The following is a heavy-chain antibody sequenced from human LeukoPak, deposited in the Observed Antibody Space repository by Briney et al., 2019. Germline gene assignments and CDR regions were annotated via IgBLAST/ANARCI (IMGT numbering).Heavy chain of an antibody. CDR3: THARDGYNYVGAFDI. Sequence: GGSLRLSCAASGFTFSSYAMSWVRQAPGKGLEWVSAISGSGGSTYYADSVKGRFTISRDNSKNTLYLQMNSLRAEDTAVYYCTHARDGYNYVGAFDIWGRGTMVTVSS. CDR1: GFTFSSYA. V-gene: IGHV3-23*01. J-gene: IGHJ3*02. D-gene: IGHD5-24*01. CDR2: ISGSGGST.